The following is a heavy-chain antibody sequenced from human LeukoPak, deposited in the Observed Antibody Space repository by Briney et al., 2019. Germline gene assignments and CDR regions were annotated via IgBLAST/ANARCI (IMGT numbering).Heavy chain of an antibody. V-gene: IGHV4-39*06. J-gene: IGHJ4*02. D-gene: IGHD4-17*01. CDR1: GGSISSSSYY. Sequence: SETLSLTCTVSGGSISSSSYYWGWIRQPPGKGLEWIGSIYYSGSTYYNPSLKSRVTISVDTSKNQFPLKLSSVTAADTAVYYCARVLATAAGHWGQGTLVTVSS. CDR3: ARVLATAAGH. CDR2: IYYSGST.